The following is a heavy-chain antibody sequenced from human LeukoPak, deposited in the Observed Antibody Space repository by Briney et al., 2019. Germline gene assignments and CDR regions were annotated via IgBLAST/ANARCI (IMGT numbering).Heavy chain of an antibody. CDR1: GYTFTSYY. V-gene: IGHV1-46*01. CDR3: ARDNNDYGDYERAFDI. J-gene: IGHJ3*02. Sequence: ASVKVSCKASGYTFTSYYMHWVRQAPGQGLEWMGIINPSGGSTSYAQKFQGRVTMTRDTSTSTVYMGLSSLRSEDTAVYYCARDNNDYGDYERAFDIWGQGTMVTVSS. CDR2: INPSGGST. D-gene: IGHD4-17*01.